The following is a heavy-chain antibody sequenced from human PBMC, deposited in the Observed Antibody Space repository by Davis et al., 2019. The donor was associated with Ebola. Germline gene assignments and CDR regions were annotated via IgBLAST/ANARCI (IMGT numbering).Heavy chain of an antibody. CDR3: ARKERLYGSIDT. V-gene: IGHV5-51*01. J-gene: IGHJ5*02. Sequence: GESLKISCKGSGFTFTTYWIAWVRQTPGKGLEWLGVIFSGDSDIRYRPPFEGQVTISVDRSITTAYLQWSGLKASDSAMYYCARKERLYGSIDTRGQGTLVTVSS. CDR2: IFSGDSDI. CDR1: GFTFTTYW. D-gene: IGHD6-13*01.